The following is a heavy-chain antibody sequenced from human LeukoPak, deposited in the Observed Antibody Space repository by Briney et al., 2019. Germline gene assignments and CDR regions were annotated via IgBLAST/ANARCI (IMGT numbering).Heavy chain of an antibody. CDR2: ISGSSSYT. J-gene: IGHJ4*02. V-gene: IGHV3-11*06. Sequence: GGSLRLSCAASRFTFSDYYMTWIRQAPGKGLEWVSCISGSSSYTNFADSVKGRFTISRDNAKNSLYLQMNSLRAEDTAVYYCARGGGEDTAMVTPDYWGQGTLVTVSS. CDR3: ARGGGEDTAMVTPDY. CDR1: RFTFSDYY. D-gene: IGHD5-18*01.